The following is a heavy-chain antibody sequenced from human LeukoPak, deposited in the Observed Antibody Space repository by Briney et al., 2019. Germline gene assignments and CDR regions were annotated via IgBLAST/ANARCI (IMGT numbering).Heavy chain of an antibody. CDR3: ARDQYYHGSGSNGAFDI. D-gene: IGHD3-10*01. J-gene: IGHJ3*02. CDR1: GFTFSSYA. CDR2: ISYDGSNK. Sequence: GGSLRLSCAASGFTFSSYAMHWVRQAPGKGLEWVAVISYDGSNKYYADSVKGRFTISRDNSKNTLYLQMNSLRAEDTAVYYCARDQYYHGSGSNGAFDIWGQGTMVTVSS. V-gene: IGHV3-30-3*01.